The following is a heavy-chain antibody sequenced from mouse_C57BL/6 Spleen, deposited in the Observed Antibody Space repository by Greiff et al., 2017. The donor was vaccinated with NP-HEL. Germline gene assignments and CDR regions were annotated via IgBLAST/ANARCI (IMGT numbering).Heavy chain of an antibody. V-gene: IGHV1-55*01. D-gene: IGHD2-3*01. Sequence: QVQLQQPGAELVKPGASVKMSCKASGYTFTSYWITWVKQRPGQGLEWIGDIYPGSGSTNYNEKFKSKATLTVDTSSSTAYMQLSSLTSEDSAVYYCARGGYDGYYLFAYWGQGTLVTVSA. CDR1: GYTFTSYW. CDR3: ARGGYDGYYLFAY. J-gene: IGHJ3*01. CDR2: IYPGSGST.